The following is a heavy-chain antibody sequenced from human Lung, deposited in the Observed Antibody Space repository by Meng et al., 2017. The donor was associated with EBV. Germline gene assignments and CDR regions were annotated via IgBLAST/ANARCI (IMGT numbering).Heavy chain of an antibody. J-gene: IGHJ4*02. CDR1: GGPISSGGHH. CDR3: ARSTFDY. D-gene: IGHD1-26*01. V-gene: IGHV4-31*03. CDR2: IYYSGST. Sequence: QVPLQESGPGRVKLSQTLSLIGTVSGGPISSGGHHWSGNRQHPEKGLEWIGYIYYSGSTYYKPSLKSRLTISVDRSKSQFSLELSSVTAADTAVYYCARSTFDYWGQGTLVTVSS.